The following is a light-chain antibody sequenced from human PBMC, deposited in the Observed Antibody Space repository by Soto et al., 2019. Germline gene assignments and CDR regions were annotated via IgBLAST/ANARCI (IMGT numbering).Light chain of an antibody. J-gene: IGKJ1*01. CDR1: QSVSSN. Sequence: EIVMTQSPATLSVSPGERATLSCRASQSVSSNLAWYQQKPGQAPRLLIYGASTRATGIPARFSGSGSGTEFTLTISSLLSEDFVVYYCQPNNISSLSMFGQGTKM. V-gene: IGKV3-15*01. CDR3: QPNNISSLSM. CDR2: GAS.